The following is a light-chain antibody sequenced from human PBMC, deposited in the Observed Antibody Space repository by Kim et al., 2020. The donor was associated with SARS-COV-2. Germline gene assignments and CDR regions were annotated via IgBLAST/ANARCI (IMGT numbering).Light chain of an antibody. CDR1: QSVSDTY. CDR2: GAS. V-gene: IGKV3-20*01. CDR3: QQLDNSVWT. J-gene: IGKJ1*01. Sequence: EIVLTQSSGTLSLFPGERATLSCRASQSVSDTYLAWYQQRPGQAPRLLIYGASSRATGIPDRFSGRGSGTDFTHTISRLEPEDFAVYYCQQLDNSVWTFGQGTKVDIK.